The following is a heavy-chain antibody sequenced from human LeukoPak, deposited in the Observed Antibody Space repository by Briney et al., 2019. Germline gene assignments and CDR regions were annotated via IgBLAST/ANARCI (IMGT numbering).Heavy chain of an antibody. CDR2: INTDGTVT. V-gene: IGHV3-74*01. CDR1: GFTFSKHW. D-gene: IGHD6-19*01. Sequence: AGGSLRLSCAASGFTFSKHWMLWVRQAPGKGLESVSRINTDGTVTTYADSVKGRFTVSRDNADNTMFLQMNSVRDEDTAVYYCATKQWLAPPPDSWGQGTPVTVSS. CDR3: ATKQWLAPPPDS. J-gene: IGHJ4*02.